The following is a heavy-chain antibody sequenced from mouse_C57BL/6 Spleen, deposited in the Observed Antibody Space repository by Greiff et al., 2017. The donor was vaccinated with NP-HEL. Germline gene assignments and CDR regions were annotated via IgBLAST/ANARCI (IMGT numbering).Heavy chain of an antibody. Sequence: VQLQQSGAELVRPGASVTLSCKASGYTFTDYEMHWVKQTPVHGLEWIGAIDPETGGTAYNQKFKGKAILTADKSSSTAYMELRSLTSEDSAVYYCTRSLGYDGGYYFDYWGQGTTLTVSS. J-gene: IGHJ2*01. V-gene: IGHV1-15*01. CDR1: GYTFTDYE. CDR2: IDPETGGT. D-gene: IGHD2-2*01. CDR3: TRSLGYDGGYYFDY.